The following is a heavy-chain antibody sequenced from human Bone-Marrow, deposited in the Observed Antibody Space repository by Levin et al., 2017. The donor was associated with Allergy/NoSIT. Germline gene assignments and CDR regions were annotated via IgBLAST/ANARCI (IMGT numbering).Heavy chain of an antibody. V-gene: IGHV3-23*01. J-gene: IGHJ5*02. CDR2: ISGSGSSA. CDR3: ARVLHQWNDEYNWFDP. Sequence: GVSLRLSCAASGFIFDTFALTWVRQAPGKGLEWVSTISGSGSSAYFADSVKGLFTISRDNSKTILYLQMNSMRPEDTAVYSCARVLHQWNDEYNWFDPWGQGTLVIVSS. D-gene: IGHD1-1*01. CDR1: GFIFDTFA.